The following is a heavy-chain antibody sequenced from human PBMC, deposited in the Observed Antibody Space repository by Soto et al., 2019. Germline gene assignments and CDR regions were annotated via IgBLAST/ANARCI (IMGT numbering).Heavy chain of an antibody. CDR3: ARHASGEAVAGISGGLDAFDI. D-gene: IGHD6-19*01. J-gene: IGHJ3*02. CDR2: IYYSGST. V-gene: IGHV4-59*08. CDR1: GGSISSYY. Sequence: SETLSLTCTVSGGSISSYYWSWIRQPPGKGLEWIGYIYYSGSTNYNPSLKSRVTISVDTSKNQFSLKLSSVTAADTAVYYCARHASGEAVAGISGGLDAFDIWGQGTMVTVSS.